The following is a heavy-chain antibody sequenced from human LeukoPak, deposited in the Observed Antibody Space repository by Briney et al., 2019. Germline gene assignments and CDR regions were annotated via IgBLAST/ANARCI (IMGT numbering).Heavy chain of an antibody. V-gene: IGHV1-69*13. D-gene: IGHD2-15*01. J-gene: IGHJ6*02. Sequence: ASVKVSCKASGGTFSSYAISWVRQAPGQGLEWMGGIIPIFGTANYAQKFQGRVTITADESTSTAYMELSSLRSEDTAVYYCAREEVVVVAATQFYGMDVWGQGTTVTVSS. CDR3: AREEVVVVAATQFYGMDV. CDR1: GGTFSSYA. CDR2: IIPIFGTA.